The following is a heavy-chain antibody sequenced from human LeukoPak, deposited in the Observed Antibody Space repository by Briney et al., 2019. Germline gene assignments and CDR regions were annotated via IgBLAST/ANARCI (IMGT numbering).Heavy chain of an antibody. D-gene: IGHD6-19*01. J-gene: IGHJ3*02. V-gene: IGHV5-51*01. CDR2: IYPGDSDT. Sequence: GESLKISCKGSGYSFTSYWIGWVRQMPGKGLEWMGIIYPGDSDTRYSPSFQGQVTISADKSISTAYLQWSSLKASDTAMYYCARRLFSGWYGIDAFDIWGQGTMVIVSS. CDR1: GYSFTSYW. CDR3: ARRLFSGWYGIDAFDI.